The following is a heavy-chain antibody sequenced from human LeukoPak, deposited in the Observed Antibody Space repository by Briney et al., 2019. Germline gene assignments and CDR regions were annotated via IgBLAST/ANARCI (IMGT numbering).Heavy chain of an antibody. Sequence: GRSLRLSCAAPGFTFSSYAMHWVRQAPGKGLEWVAVISYDGSNKYYADSVKGRFTISRDNSKNTLYLQMNSLRAEDTAVYYCARGRSSSWEGYWGQGTLVTVSS. CDR1: GFTFSSYA. J-gene: IGHJ4*02. D-gene: IGHD6-13*01. CDR3: ARGRSSSWEGY. CDR2: ISYDGSNK. V-gene: IGHV3-30-3*01.